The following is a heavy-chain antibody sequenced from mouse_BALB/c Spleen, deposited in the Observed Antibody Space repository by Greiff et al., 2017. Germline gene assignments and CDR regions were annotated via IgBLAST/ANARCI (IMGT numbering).Heavy chain of an antibody. D-gene: IGHD1-1*01. J-gene: IGHJ3*01. V-gene: IGHV5-4*02. CDR3: ARDYYGSRAPFAY. CDR2: ISDGGSYT. CDR1: GFTFSDYY. Sequence: EVMLVESGGGLVKPGGSLKLSCAASGFTFSDYYMYWVRQTPEKRLEWVATISDGGSYTYYPDSVKGRFTISRDNAKNNLYLQMSSLKSEDTAMYYCARDYYGSRAPFAYWGQGTLVTVSA.